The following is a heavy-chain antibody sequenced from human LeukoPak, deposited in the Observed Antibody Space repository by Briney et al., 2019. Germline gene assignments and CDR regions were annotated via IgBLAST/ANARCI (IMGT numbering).Heavy chain of an antibody. V-gene: IGHV1-2*02. CDR2: INPNSGGT. J-gene: IGHJ6*02. CDR3: ASVRQSMVVTGYYYYGMDV. CDR1: GYTFTGYY. Sequence: ASVKVSCKASGYTFTGYYMHWVRQAPGQGLEWMGWINPNSGGTNYAQKFQGRVTMTRDTSISTAHMELSRLRSDDTAVYYCASVRQSMVVTGYYYYGMDVWGQGTTVTVSS. D-gene: IGHD2-21*02.